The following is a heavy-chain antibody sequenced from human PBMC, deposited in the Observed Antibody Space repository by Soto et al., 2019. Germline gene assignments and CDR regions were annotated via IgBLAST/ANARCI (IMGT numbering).Heavy chain of an antibody. J-gene: IGHJ6*02. CDR2: ISYDGSNK. Sequence: GGSLRLSCAASGFTFSSYAMHWVRQAPGKGLEWVAVISYDGSNKYYADSVKGRFTISRDNSKNTLYLQMNSLRAEDTAVYYCARDLSRSDYDFWSGVGYGMDVWGQGTTVTVSS. CDR3: ARDLSRSDYDFWSGVGYGMDV. CDR1: GFTFSSYA. V-gene: IGHV3-30-3*01. D-gene: IGHD3-3*01.